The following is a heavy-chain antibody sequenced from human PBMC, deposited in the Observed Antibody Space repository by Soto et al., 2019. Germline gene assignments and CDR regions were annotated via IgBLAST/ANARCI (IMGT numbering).Heavy chain of an antibody. Sequence: EVQLVESGGGLVQPGGSLRLSCAASGFTFSSYWMHWVRQDPGKGLVWVSRINSDGSSTSYADSVKGRFTISRDNAKNTLYLQMNSLRAEDTAVYYCAKGDIDCSSTSCYTEYYYYGMDVWGQGTTVTVSS. V-gene: IGHV3-74*01. CDR1: GFTFSSYW. CDR2: INSDGSST. J-gene: IGHJ6*02. D-gene: IGHD2-2*02. CDR3: AKGDIDCSSTSCYTEYYYYGMDV.